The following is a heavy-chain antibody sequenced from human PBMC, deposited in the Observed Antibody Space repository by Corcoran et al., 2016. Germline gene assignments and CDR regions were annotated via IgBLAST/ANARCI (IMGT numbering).Heavy chain of an antibody. D-gene: IGHD2-15*01. Sequence: EVQLVESGGNLVQPGGSLRLSCAASGLIFSNYDMNWFRQAPGKGLEWVSYITSSSTITYYADAVKGRFTISRDNDKNSLYLQMNSQRAEDTAVYYCVRDRHAALWGQGTLLTVSS. CDR2: ITSSSTIT. CDR3: VRDRHAAL. V-gene: IGHV3-48*04. CDR1: GLIFSNYD. J-gene: IGHJ4*02.